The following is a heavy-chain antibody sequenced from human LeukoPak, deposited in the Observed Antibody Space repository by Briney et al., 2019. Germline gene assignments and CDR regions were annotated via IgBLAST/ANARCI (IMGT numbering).Heavy chain of an antibody. D-gene: IGHD5-18*01. CDR2: IYYSGST. CDR3: ARGYSYGCTDYYYYMDV. CDR1: GGSISSYY. Sequence: SETLSLTCTVSGGSISSYYWSWIRQPPGKGLEWIGYIYYSGSTNYNPSLKSRVTISVDTSKNQFSLKLSSVTAADTAVYYCARGYSYGCTDYYYYMDVWGKGTTVTISS. V-gene: IGHV4-59*01. J-gene: IGHJ6*03.